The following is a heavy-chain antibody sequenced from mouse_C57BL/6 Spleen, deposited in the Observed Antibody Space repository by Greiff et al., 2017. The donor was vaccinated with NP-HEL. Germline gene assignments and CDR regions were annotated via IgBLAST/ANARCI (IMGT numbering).Heavy chain of an antibody. CDR1: GSPFTRYW. J-gene: IGHJ2*01. CDR3: ARWAASRYFDY. CDR2: IDPSDSYT. D-gene: IGHD6-1*01. V-gene: IGHV1-59*01. Sequence: QVQLQQPGAELVRPGTSVKLSCKAVGSPFTRYWMHVVKPRPGQGLEWIGFIDPSDSYTNYNQKFKGKATLTVDTSSSTAYMQLSSLTSEDSAVYYCARWAASRYFDYWGQGTTLTVSS.